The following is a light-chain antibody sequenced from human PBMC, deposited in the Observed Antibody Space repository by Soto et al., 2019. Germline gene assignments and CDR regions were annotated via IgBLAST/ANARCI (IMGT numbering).Light chain of an antibody. J-gene: IGLJ1*01. Sequence: QSVLTQPASVSGSPGQSITISCTGTSGDVGAYNYVSWYQQHPGRAPKLMIYDVINRPSGVSNRFSGSKSGNTASLTISGLQAEDEADYYCSSYTTSSTQVFGTGTKVTVL. V-gene: IGLV2-14*01. CDR1: SGDVGAYNY. CDR3: SSYTTSSTQV. CDR2: DVI.